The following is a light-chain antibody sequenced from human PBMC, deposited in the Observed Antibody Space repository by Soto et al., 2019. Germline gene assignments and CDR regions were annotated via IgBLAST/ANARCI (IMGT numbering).Light chain of an antibody. CDR3: QHYGRSPGLFT. CDR1: QSISSW. J-gene: IGKJ3*01. V-gene: IGKV1-5*03. CDR2: KAS. Sequence: DIPIAQSPSTLSASVGDRVTIPFRASQSISSWLAWYQQKPGKAPKLLIYKASSLESGVPSRFSGSGSGTDFTLTISRLEPEDFAVYYCQHYGRSPGLFTFGPGTKVDIK.